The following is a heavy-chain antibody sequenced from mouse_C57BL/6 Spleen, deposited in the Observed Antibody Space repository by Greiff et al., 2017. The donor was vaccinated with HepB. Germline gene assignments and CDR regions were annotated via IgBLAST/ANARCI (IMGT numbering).Heavy chain of an antibody. CDR2: ISSGSSTI. CDR1: GFTFRDYG. D-gene: IGHD1-1*01. J-gene: IGHJ4*01. Sequence: EVQVVESGGGLVKPGGSLKLSCAASGFTFRDYGLHWVRQAPEKGLEWVAYISSGSSTIYDADTVKGRFTISRDNAKNTLFLQMTSQRSEDTALSYCARGTVVARMDYWGQGTSVTVSS. CDR3: ARGTVVARMDY. V-gene: IGHV5-17*01.